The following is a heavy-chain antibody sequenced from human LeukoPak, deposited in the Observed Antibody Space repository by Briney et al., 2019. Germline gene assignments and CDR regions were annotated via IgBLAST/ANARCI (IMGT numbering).Heavy chain of an antibody. CDR1: GASVSSYY. J-gene: IGHJ6*03. CDR3: TKSAGGYYYYYMDV. V-gene: IGHV4-59*02. D-gene: IGHD3-10*01. CDR2: IYYSGHT. Sequence: SESLSLTCTVSGASVSSYYWSWVRHLPGNGLEWIGYIYYSGHTNYNPSLKSRVTISVDTSSNQFSLKLSSVTAADTAVYYCTKSAGGYYYYYMDVWGKGTTVTVSS.